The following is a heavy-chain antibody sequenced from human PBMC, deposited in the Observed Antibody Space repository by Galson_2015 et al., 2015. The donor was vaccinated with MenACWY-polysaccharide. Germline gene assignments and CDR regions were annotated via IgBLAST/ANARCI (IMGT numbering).Heavy chain of an antibody. D-gene: IGHD4-23*01. CDR1: GFTFSSYS. CDR2: LTTSGNG. CDR3: ARVRGPTVATWYFDY. Sequence: SLRLSCAGSGFTFSSYSIIWARRAPGKGLQWISYLTTSGNGYYADSVKGRFTVSRDNDKNSGFLQMNSLRDEDTGVYYYARVRGPTVATWYFDYWGQGTTVTVSS. J-gene: IGHJ4*03. V-gene: IGHV3-48*02.